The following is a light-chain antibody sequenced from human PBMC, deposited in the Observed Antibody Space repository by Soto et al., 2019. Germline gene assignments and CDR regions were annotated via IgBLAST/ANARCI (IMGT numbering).Light chain of an antibody. CDR2: GAS. V-gene: IGKV3-15*01. J-gene: IGKJ2*01. Sequence: EMVMTQSPATQSVSPGERASLSCRASQSIGGNLAWYQQKPGQAPRLLIYGASTRATGVPARFSGSGSRTDLTLTISSLQSEDFASYYCQQYNNWPYTFGQGTKLEI. CDR3: QQYNNWPYT. CDR1: QSIGGN.